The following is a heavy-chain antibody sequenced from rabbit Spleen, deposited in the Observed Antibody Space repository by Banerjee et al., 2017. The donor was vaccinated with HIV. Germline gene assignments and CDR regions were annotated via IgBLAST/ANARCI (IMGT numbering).Heavy chain of an antibody. CDR3: ARDPAYASGSGDYIPNL. J-gene: IGHJ4*01. D-gene: IGHD1-1*01. CDR1: GFSFSNKAV. V-gene: IGHV1S40*01. Sequence: QSLEESGGDLVKPGASLTLTCKASGFSFSNKAVMCWVRQAPGKGLEWIACINAITGKAVYANWAKGRSTFSKTSSTTVTLQMTSLTVADTATYFCARDPAYASGSGDYIPNLWGPGTLVTVS. CDR2: INAITGKA.